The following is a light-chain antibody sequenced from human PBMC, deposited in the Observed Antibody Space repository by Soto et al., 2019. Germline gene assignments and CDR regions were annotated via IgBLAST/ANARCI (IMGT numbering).Light chain of an antibody. Sequence: VLTQSTVTLSFSPGDIATLSCRSIQSVSSSYLAWYQQKPGQAPRLLIYGASSRATGIPDRFSGSGSGTDFTLTISRLEPEDFAVYYCQQYGSSPSWTFGQGTKVDIK. CDR1: QSVSSSY. J-gene: IGKJ1*01. V-gene: IGKV3-20*01. CDR3: QQYGSSPSWT. CDR2: GAS.